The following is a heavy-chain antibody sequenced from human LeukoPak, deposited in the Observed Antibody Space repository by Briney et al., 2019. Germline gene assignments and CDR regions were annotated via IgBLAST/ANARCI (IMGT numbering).Heavy chain of an antibody. V-gene: IGHV3-48*01. CDR3: ARDTDSWYFDY. J-gene: IGHJ4*02. CDR2: ISGGGTTI. D-gene: IGHD6-13*01. CDR1: GFTFSSYA. Sequence: GRSLRLSCAASGFTFSSYAMNWVRQAPGKGLEWVSYISGGGTTIYYADSVKGRFTISRDNSKNTLYLQMNSLRAEDTAVYYCARDTDSWYFDYWGQGTLVTVSS.